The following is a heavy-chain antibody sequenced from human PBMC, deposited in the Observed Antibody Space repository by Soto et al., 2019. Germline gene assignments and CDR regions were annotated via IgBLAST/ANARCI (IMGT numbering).Heavy chain of an antibody. Sequence: GGSLRLSCAASGFTFRSYWMQWVRQAPGKGLVWVSWINSDGSSTSYADSVKGRFTISRDNAKNTLYLQMNSLRAEDTAVYSCASGGSSLNFDSWGQGTLVTVSS. V-gene: IGHV3-74*01. CDR3: ASGGSSLNFDS. CDR1: GFTFRSYW. D-gene: IGHD6-6*01. CDR2: INSDGSST. J-gene: IGHJ4*02.